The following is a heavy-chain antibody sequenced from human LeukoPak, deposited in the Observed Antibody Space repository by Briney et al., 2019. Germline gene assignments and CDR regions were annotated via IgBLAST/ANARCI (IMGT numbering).Heavy chain of an antibody. V-gene: IGHV3-20*04. D-gene: IGHD3-3*01. CDR1: GFTFDDYG. Sequence: GGSLRLSCAASGFTFDDYGMSWVPQAPGKGLEWVSGINWNGGSTGYADSVKGRFTISRDNAKNSLYLQTNSLRAEDTALYYCARDQFGVIIVTSQYYFDYWGQGTLVTVSS. CDR2: INWNGGST. CDR3: ARDQFGVIIVTSQYYFDY. J-gene: IGHJ4*02.